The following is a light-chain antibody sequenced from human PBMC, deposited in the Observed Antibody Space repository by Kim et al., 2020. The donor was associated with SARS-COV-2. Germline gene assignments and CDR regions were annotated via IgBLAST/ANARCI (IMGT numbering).Light chain of an antibody. Sequence: ASVGDRVTITCRTTQSISSHINWYQQKPGRAPKRLISAASTLQGGVPSRFSGSGSETDFTLTISSLQPEDFATYFCQQSYITPFTFGPGTKVDIK. CDR3: QQSYITPFT. V-gene: IGKV1-39*01. CDR2: AAS. J-gene: IGKJ3*01. CDR1: QSISSH.